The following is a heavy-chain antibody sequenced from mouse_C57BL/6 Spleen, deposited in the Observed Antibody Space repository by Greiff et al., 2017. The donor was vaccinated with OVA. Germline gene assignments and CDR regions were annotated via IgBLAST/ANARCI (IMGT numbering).Heavy chain of an antibody. CDR3: AKVYDPYYFDY. CDR2: ISNGGGST. CDR1: GFTFSDYY. Sequence: EVQLVESGGGLVQPGGSLKLSCAASGFTFSDYYMYWVRQTPEKRLEWVAYISNGGGSTYYPDTVKGRFTISRDNATNTLYLQMSRLKSEDTAMYCCAKVYDPYYFDYWGQGTTLTVSS. J-gene: IGHJ2*01. V-gene: IGHV5-12*01. D-gene: IGHD1-1*01.